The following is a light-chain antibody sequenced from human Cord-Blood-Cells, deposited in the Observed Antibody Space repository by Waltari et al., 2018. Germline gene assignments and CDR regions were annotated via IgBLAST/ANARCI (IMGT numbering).Light chain of an antibody. CDR2: AAA. J-gene: IGKJ5*01. CDR1: QGISSW. CDR3: QQANSFPIT. V-gene: IGKV1-12*01. Sequence: DIQMTQSPSSVSASVRAIVTITCRASQGISSWLGWYQQKPGNAPQLLSYAAASLQSVVPSRFSGSGSGTDFTLTISSLQPEDFATYYCQQANSFPITFGQGTRLESK.